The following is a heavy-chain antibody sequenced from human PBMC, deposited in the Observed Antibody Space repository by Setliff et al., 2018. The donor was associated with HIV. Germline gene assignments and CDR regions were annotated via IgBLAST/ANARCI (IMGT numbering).Heavy chain of an antibody. CDR3: ARIGVITGFGAFDI. V-gene: IGHV1-2*02. CDR1: GYTFTGYY. D-gene: IGHD3-22*01. J-gene: IGHJ3*02. CDR2: INPNSGGT. Sequence: ASVKVSCKASGYTFTGYYMHWVRQAPGQGLEWMGWINPNSGGTNYAQKFQGRVTMTRDTSISTAYMELSRLRSDDTAVYHCARIGVITGFGAFDIWGQGTMVTVSS.